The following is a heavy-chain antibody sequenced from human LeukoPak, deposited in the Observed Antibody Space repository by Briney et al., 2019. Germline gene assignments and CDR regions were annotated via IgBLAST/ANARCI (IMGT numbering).Heavy chain of an antibody. Sequence: SETLSLTCAVSGDSISSGGYSWSWIRQPPGKGLEWIGYIYHSGSTYYNPSLKSPVTISVGRSKNQFSLKLSSVTAADTAVYYCARVGMVRGVIFFDYWGQGTLVTVSS. D-gene: IGHD3-10*01. CDR2: IYHSGST. CDR3: ARVGMVRGVIFFDY. J-gene: IGHJ4*02. V-gene: IGHV4-30-2*01. CDR1: GDSISSGGYS.